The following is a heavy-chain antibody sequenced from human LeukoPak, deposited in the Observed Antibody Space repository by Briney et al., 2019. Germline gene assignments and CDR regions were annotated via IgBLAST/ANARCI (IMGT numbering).Heavy chain of an antibody. CDR3: ARDPGTIFDVLNYHFDY. CDR2: MSSDEVNN. J-gene: IGHJ4*02. CDR1: GFTPSSYP. D-gene: IGHD3-3*01. V-gene: IGHV3-30-3*01. Sequence: PRGSLRLSCPASGFTPSSYPMHWVRQTPGNGLEWVAIMSSDEVNNRYADSVQGRFTISRDNFKNTFYLQMNSLTAEDTAIYYCARDPGTIFDVLNYHFDYWGQGTLVTVSS.